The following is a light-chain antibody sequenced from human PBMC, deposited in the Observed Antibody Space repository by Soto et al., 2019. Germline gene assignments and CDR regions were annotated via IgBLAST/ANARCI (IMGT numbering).Light chain of an antibody. V-gene: IGKV1-27*01. CDR3: QKYNSALWT. CDR1: QGISNY. J-gene: IGKJ1*01. CDR2: SAS. Sequence: DIQMTQSPSSLSASVGDRVTITCRASQGISNYLAWYQQKPGKVPQLLIYSASVLQSGVPSRLSGSGSETDSTLTISSLQPEDVATYYCQKYNSALWTFGQGTKVEIK.